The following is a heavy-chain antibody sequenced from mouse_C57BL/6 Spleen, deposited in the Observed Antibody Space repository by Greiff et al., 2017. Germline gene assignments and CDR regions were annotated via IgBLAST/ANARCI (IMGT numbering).Heavy chain of an antibody. V-gene: IGHV1-18*01. CDR1: GYTFTDYN. D-gene: IGHD2-1*01. CDR2: INPNNGGT. Sequence: EVQLQQSGPELVKPGASVKIPCKASGYTFTDYNMDWVKQSHGKSLEWIGDINPNNGGTIYNQKFKGKATLTVDKSSSTAYMEFRSLTSEDTAVYYCARLYYDYAMDYWGQGTSVTVSS. J-gene: IGHJ4*01. CDR3: ARLYYDYAMDY.